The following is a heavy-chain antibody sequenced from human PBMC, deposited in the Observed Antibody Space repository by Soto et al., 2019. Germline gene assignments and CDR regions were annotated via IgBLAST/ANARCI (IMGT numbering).Heavy chain of an antibody. D-gene: IGHD6-13*01. CDR1: GFTFSLYE. Sequence: GGSLRLSCAASGFTFSLYEMNWVRQAPGKGLEWVSYISSSSNTIYYADSVKGRFTISRDNAKNSLSLQMNSLRAGDMAVYFCAKSQEIGTHFFDSWGQGTQVTVSS. CDR3: AKSQEIGTHFFDS. J-gene: IGHJ4*02. CDR2: ISSSSNTI. V-gene: IGHV3-48*03.